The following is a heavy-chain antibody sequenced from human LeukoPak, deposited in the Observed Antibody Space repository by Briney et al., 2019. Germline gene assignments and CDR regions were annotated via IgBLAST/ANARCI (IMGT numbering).Heavy chain of an antibody. CDR3: ARAILTPSGYVWHFDL. Sequence: PSETLSLTCTVSGGSISSGSYYWTWIRQHPGKGLEWIGYISYSGSAYYNPSLKSRATISVDTSKNQFSLKMTSVSAADTAVYYSARAILTPSGYVWHFDLWGRGTLVSVSS. D-gene: IGHD3-3*01. CDR1: GGSISSGSYY. V-gene: IGHV4-31*03. CDR2: ISYSGSA. J-gene: IGHJ2*01.